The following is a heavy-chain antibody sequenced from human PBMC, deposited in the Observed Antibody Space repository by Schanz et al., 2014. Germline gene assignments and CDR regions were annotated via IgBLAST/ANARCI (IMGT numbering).Heavy chain of an antibody. CDR3: AREMDTAIGDY. CDR2: ISSDGSKK. CDR1: GFTFRSYA. Sequence: QVQLVESGGGVVQPGKSLRLSCAASGFTFRSYAVHWVRQTPGKGLEWLAVISSDGSKKYYADSVKGRFTISRDNSRNTLYLEIDTLRPEDTAVYFCAREMDTAIGDYWGQGTLVTVSS. D-gene: IGHD5-18*01. J-gene: IGHJ4*02. V-gene: IGHV3-30*04.